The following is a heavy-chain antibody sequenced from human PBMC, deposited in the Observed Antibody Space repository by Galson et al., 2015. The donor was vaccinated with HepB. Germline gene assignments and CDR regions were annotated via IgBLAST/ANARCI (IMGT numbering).Heavy chain of an antibody. CDR3: AYGSGSYFLDN. D-gene: IGHD3-10*01. CDR2: ISYDGGTT. V-gene: IGHV3-30*14. J-gene: IGHJ4*02. Sequence: SLRLSCATSGISFDGYAMHWVRQAPGKGLEWMAVISYDGGTTFHADSVKGRFTISRDNSGKTLYLQMNSLRSDDTAIYYCAYGSGSYFLDNWGQGTLVTVSS. CDR1: GISFDGYA.